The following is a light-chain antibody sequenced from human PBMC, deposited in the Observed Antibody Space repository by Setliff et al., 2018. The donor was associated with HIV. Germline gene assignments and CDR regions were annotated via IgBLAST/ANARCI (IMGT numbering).Light chain of an antibody. J-gene: IGLJ1*01. Sequence: QSALTQPRSVSGSPGQSVTISCTGTSSDVGGYYSVSWYQQHPGKAPKLMIYDVINRPSGVSNRFSGSRSGNTASLTISGLQVEDEADYYCSSYTSISTYVFGTGTKVTVL. CDR3: SSYTSISTYV. V-gene: IGLV2-14*03. CDR1: SSDVGGYYS. CDR2: DVI.